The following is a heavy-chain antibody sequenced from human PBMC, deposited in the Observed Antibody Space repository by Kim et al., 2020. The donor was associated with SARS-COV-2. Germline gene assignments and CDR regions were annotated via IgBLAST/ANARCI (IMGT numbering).Heavy chain of an antibody. Sequence: ASVKVSCKASGYTFTSYDINWVRQATGQGLEWMGWMNPNSGNTGYAQKFQGRVTMTRNTSISTAYMELSSLRSEDTAVYYCARGHLKRNVVVIAPRPYYYYMDVWGKGTTVTVSS. CDR2: MNPNSGNT. V-gene: IGHV1-8*01. CDR1: GYTFTSYD. J-gene: IGHJ6*03. CDR3: ARGHLKRNVVVIAPRPYYYYMDV. D-gene: IGHD2-21*01.